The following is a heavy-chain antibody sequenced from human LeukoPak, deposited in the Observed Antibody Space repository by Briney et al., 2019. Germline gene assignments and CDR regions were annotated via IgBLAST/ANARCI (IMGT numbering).Heavy chain of an antibody. CDR1: GFTFSTFA. CDR2: ITGAGDTT. CDR3: ARDGVLYCSSTSCYYPDY. D-gene: IGHD2-2*01. J-gene: IGHJ4*02. V-gene: IGHV3-23*01. Sequence: GGSLRLSCAASGFTFSTFAMSWVRQDPGRGLEWVSSITGAGDTTYYPESVKGRFTISRDNSKNTLCLQMNSLRAEDTAVYYCARDGVLYCSSTSCYYPDYWGQGTLVTVSS.